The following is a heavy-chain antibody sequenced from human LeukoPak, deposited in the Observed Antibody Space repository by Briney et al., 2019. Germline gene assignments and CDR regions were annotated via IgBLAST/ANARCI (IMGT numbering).Heavy chain of an antibody. J-gene: IGHJ5*02. CDR3: AEYGSSYGWFDP. Sequence: SETLSLTCTVSGGSISSSSYYWGWIRQPPGKGLEWTGYIHSSGSTNYNTSLESRVTISVDTSKNQFSLKLSSVTAADTAVYYCAEYGSSYGWFDPWGQGTLVTVSS. D-gene: IGHD6-13*01. CDR1: GGSISSSSYY. CDR2: IHSSGST. V-gene: IGHV4-61*05.